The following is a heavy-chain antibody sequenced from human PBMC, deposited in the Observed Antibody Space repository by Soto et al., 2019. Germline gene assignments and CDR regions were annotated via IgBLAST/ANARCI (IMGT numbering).Heavy chain of an antibody. CDR3: AGWWGRMDDSSGYYFDAFDI. J-gene: IGHJ3*02. CDR2: IYYSGST. CDR1: GGSISSGGYY. V-gene: IGHV4-31*03. Sequence: QVQLQESGPGLVKPSQTLSLTCTVSGGSISSGGYYWSWIRQHPGKGLEWIGYIYYSGSTYYNPSLKSRVTISVDTSKNQFSLKLSSVTAADTAVYYCAGWWGRMDDSSGYYFDAFDIWRQGTMVTVSS. D-gene: IGHD3-22*01.